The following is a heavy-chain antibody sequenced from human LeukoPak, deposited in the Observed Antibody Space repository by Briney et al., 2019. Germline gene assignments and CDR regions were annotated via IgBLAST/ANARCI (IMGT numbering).Heavy chain of an antibody. CDR2: ISAYNGDT. V-gene: IGHV1-18*01. D-gene: IGHD3-9*01. CDR1: GYRFSNYG. CDR3: ARPANMHLDWFMDY. J-gene: IGHJ4*02. Sequence: GASVKVSCKASGYRFSNYGITWVQQAPGQGLECMGWISAYNGDTNYAQNFQGRLTMTTDTSTNTAYMELRSLRSDDTAVYYCARPANMHLDWFMDYWGQGTLVTVSS.